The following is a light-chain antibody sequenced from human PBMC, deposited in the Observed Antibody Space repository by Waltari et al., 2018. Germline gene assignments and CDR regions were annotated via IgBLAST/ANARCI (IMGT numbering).Light chain of an antibody. V-gene: IGLV2-8*01. Sequence: QSALTQPPSASGSPGQSVTISCTGTSSDIGSYNFVSWYHHHPGKAPKLIIYEVTQRPSGVPDRFSGSKSGNTASLTVSGLQAEDEADYYCASFVGTNNFRVFGGGTRVTVL. CDR2: EVT. CDR3: ASFVGTNNFRV. CDR1: SSDIGSYNF. J-gene: IGLJ2*01.